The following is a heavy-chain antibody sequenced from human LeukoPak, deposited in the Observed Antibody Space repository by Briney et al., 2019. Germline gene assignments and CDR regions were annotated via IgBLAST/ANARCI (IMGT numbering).Heavy chain of an antibody. CDR1: GFTFSSYG. CDR3: ARAGYYYDSSAYPYGY. J-gene: IGHJ4*02. D-gene: IGHD3-22*01. Sequence: GGSLRLSCAASGFTFSSYGMHWVRQAPGKGLEWVAFIRYDGSNKYYADSVKGRFTISRDNSKNTLYLQMNSLRAEDTAVYYCARAGYYYDSSAYPYGYWGQGTLVIVSS. V-gene: IGHV3-30*02. CDR2: IRYDGSNK.